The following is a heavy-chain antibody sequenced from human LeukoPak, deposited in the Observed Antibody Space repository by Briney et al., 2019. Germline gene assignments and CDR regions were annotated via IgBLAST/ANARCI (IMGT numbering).Heavy chain of an antibody. CDR3: ARTSIDYYYDSSGYYLDY. CDR1: GFTVSSNY. Sequence: PGGSLRLSCAASGFTVSSNYMSWVRQAPGKGLEWVSVIYSGGSTYYADSVKGRFTISRDNSKNTLYLQMNSQRAEDTAVYYCARTSIDYYYDSSGYYLDYWGQGTLVTVSS. CDR2: IYSGGST. D-gene: IGHD3-22*01. V-gene: IGHV3-53*01. J-gene: IGHJ4*02.